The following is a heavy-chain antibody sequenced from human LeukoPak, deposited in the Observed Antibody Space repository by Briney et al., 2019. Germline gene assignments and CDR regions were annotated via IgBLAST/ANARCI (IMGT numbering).Heavy chain of an antibody. J-gene: IGHJ3*02. D-gene: IGHD6-13*01. CDR1: GYTFTGYY. V-gene: IGHV1-2*02. Sequence: ASVKVSCKASGYTFTGYYMHWVRQAPGQGLEWMGWINPNSGGTNYAQKFQGRVTMTRDTSISTAYMELSRLRSDDTAVYYCARVVTLRQQLVGKRGTDAFDIWGQGTMVTVSS. CDR3: ARVVTLRQQLVGKRGTDAFDI. CDR2: INPNSGGT.